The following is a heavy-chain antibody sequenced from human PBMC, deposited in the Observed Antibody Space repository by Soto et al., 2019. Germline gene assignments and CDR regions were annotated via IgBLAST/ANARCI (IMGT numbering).Heavy chain of an antibody. J-gene: IGHJ5*01. CDR2: ISGGTM. CDR3: AKYSGSGGYDNWFDS. CDR1: GFTFSIFS. V-gene: IGHV3-23*01. D-gene: IGHD5-12*01. Sequence: GGSLRLSCAASGFTFSIFSMSWVRQAPGQGLEWVSSISGGTMYYADSVKGRFTTSRDNSENTLYLHMNSLRAEDTAVYYCAKYSGSGGYDNWFDSWGQGNLVTVSP.